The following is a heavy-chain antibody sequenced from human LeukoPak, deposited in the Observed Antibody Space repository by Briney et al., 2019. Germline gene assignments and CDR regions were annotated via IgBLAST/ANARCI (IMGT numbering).Heavy chain of an antibody. D-gene: IGHD6-13*01. CDR2: IYYSGST. V-gene: IGHV4-59*01. CDR3: ARVYYSNSYDYWYFDL. CDR1: GGSISSYY. Sequence: SSETLSLTCTVSGGSISSYYWSWIRQPPGKGLEWLGYIYYSGSTNYNPSLKSRVTISVDTSKNQFSLKLSSVTAADTAVYYCARVYYSNSYDYWYFDLWGRGTLVTVSS. J-gene: IGHJ2*01.